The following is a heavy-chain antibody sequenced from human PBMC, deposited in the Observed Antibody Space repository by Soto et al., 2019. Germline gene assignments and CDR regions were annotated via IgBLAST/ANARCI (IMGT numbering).Heavy chain of an antibody. CDR2: ISWNSGTI. CDR1: GFTFYEYA. V-gene: IGHV3-9*01. J-gene: IGHJ4*02. D-gene: IGHD3-22*01. CDR3: AKDIGGYFEC. Sequence: EVQLVESGGGLVQPGRSLRLSCAASGFTFYEYAMHWVRQVPGKGLEWVSRISWNSGTIGYADSVKGRFTISRDNAKNSLYLQMNSLRAEDTAFYYCAKDIGGYFECWGQGTLVTVSS.